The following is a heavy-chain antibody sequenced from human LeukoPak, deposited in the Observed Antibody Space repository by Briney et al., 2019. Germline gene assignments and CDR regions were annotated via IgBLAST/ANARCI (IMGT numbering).Heavy chain of an antibody. Sequence: GGSLRLSCAASGFTFSSYWMHWVRQAPGKGLVWVSRINTDGSSTSYADSVKGRFTISRDNAKNTLYLQMNSLRAEDTAVYYCARGQVLLWFGAHQDYWGQGTLVTVSS. D-gene: IGHD3-10*01. CDR2: INTDGSST. V-gene: IGHV3-74*01. CDR3: ARGQVLLWFGAHQDY. J-gene: IGHJ4*02. CDR1: GFTFSSYW.